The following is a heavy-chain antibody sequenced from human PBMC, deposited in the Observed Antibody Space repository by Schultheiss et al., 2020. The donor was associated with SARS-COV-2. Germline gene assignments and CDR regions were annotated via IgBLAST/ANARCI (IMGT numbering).Heavy chain of an antibody. CDR2: VTGSGGST. J-gene: IGHJ6*02. V-gene: IGHV3-23*01. CDR3: AKRLGYSSGWCMDV. Sequence: GGSLRLSCAASGFTFSSYSMIWVRQAPGKGLEWVSGVTGSGGSTYYADSVKGRFTISRDNSKNTLYLQMNSLRAEDTALYYCAKRLGYSSGWCMDVWGQGTTVTVSS. CDR1: GFTFSSYS. D-gene: IGHD6-19*01.